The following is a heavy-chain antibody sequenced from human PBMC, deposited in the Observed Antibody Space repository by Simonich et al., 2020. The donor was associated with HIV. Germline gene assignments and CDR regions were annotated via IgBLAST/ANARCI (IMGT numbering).Heavy chain of an antibody. CDR3: ATESPLYDSSGVDFCFDY. J-gene: IGHJ4*02. Sequence: QVQLVQSGAEVKKPGASVKVSCKVSGYTLTELSMHWVRQAPGKGLEWMGGFDPEDGKTFYAQKCKGRVTMTENTSTDTASMELRSLRSEDTAVYYCATESPLYDSSGVDFCFDYWGQGTLVTVSS. V-gene: IGHV1-24*01. CDR1: GYTLTELS. D-gene: IGHD3-22*01. CDR2: FDPEDGKT.